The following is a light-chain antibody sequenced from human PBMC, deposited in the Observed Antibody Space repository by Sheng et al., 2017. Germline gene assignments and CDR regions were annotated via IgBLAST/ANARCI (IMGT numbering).Light chain of an antibody. J-gene: IGLJ3*02. CDR2: DGT. CDR1: SSDPRDYNY. Sequence: SVLTQPASVSGSPGQSITISCTGSSSDPRDYNYVSWYQHHPGKAPKFIIYDGTLRSSGSSNRFSVSKSGNVASLTISGLQAEDEAEYYCSSYTTTKIWVFGGGTKLTV. V-gene: IGLV2-14*03. CDR3: SSYTTTKIWV.